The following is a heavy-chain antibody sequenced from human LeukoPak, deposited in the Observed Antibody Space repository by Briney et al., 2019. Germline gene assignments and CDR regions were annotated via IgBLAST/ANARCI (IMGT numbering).Heavy chain of an antibody. Sequence: GGSLRLSCAASGFTFSSYAMSWVRQAPGKGLEWVSDISGSGSSTYYADSVKGRFTISRDNSKNTLYLQMNSLRAEDTAVYYCARDNGSGSYYPYCYYYYYMDVWGKGTTVTISS. CDR2: ISGSGSST. J-gene: IGHJ6*03. CDR3: ARDNGSGSYYPYCYYYYYMDV. V-gene: IGHV3-23*01. CDR1: GFTFSSYA. D-gene: IGHD3-10*01.